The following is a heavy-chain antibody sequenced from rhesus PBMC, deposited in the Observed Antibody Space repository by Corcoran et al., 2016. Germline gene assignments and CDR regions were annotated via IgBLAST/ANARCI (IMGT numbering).Heavy chain of an antibody. J-gene: IGHJ4*01. V-gene: IGHV3S5*01. CDR3: AKSPIVGSYFDY. D-gene: IGHD2-39*01. CDR1: GFSFSRYV. Sequence: EVQLVESGGGVVQPGGSLRLYGAASGFSFSRYVMNWGRQAPGKGLVWVSYINNGGGGTYSSDSVRGRFTISRDNSKNTLSLQMNSLRTEDTAVYYCAKSPIVGSYFDYWGQGVLVTVSS. CDR2: INNGGGGT.